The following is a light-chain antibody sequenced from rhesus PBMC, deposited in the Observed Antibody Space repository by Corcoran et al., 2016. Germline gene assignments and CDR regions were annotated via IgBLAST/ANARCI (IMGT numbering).Light chain of an antibody. CDR1: QSISGW. CDR2: NSS. V-gene: IGKV1-22*01. CDR3: QQYNSYPYS. Sequence: DIQMTQSPSSLSASVGDTVTITCRANQSISGWLAWYQQKPGKAPHLLTSNSSSLKSGVPSRFSGRGSGTAFTLTFSCLLSEDFATYIVQQYNSYPYSFGQGAKVEIK. J-gene: IGKJ2*01.